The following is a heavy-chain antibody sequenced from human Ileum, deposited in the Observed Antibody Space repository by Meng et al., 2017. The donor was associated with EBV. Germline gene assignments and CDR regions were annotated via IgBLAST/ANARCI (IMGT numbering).Heavy chain of an antibody. Sequence: HRQPHESGPGLGKPSETLSLRSAVSANTISSSNHWWGWIRQPPGKGLEWVGTIYYSGSTFYNPSLKSRVTISLDTSKNQFSLKVSSVTAADTAVYYCARRYYGVPFDNWGQGTLVTVSS. CDR3: ARRYYGVPFDN. J-gene: IGHJ4*02. CDR2: IYYSGST. D-gene: IGHD3-3*01. V-gene: IGHV4-39*01. CDR1: ANTISSSNHW.